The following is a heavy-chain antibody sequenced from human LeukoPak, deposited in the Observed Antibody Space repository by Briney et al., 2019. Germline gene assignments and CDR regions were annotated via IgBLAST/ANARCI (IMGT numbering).Heavy chain of an antibody. J-gene: IGHJ4*02. CDR3: ARVFVRGTFYFDY. CDR1: GFTFSSYA. Sequence: GGSLRLSCAASGFTFSSYAMSWVRQAPGKGLEWVSSISGSGGSTYYADSVKGRFTISRDNSKNTLYLQMNSLRAEDTAVYYCARVFVRGTFYFDYWGQGTLVTVSS. V-gene: IGHV3-23*01. D-gene: IGHD3-10*02. CDR2: ISGSGGST.